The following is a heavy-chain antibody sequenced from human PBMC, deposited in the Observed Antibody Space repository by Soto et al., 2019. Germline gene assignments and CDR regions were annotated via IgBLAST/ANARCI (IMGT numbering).Heavy chain of an antibody. CDR2: ISNSGGST. CDR3: SKVYPQLATIDAVYY. CDR1: GFTFSAYA. J-gene: IGHJ4*01. D-gene: IGHD3-3*01. V-gene: IGHV3-23*05. Sequence: EVQLLESGGGSVQPGGSLRLSCAAYGFTFSAYAMSWVRQAPGKGLEWVSGISNSGGSTYYADSVKGRFTISRDNSKNNLYQQITSQSDEDTAGYYCSKVYPQLATIDAVYYLGHGTLGTVSP.